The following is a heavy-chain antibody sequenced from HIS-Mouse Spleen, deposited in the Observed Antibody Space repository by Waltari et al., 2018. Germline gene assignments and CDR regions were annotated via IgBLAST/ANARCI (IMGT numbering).Heavy chain of an antibody. J-gene: IGHJ4*02. CDR3: ARDSFTIPQPGSDWDGY. Sequence: QVQLQQWGAGLLTPSETLSLTCAVYGGSFSGYYWSWIRQPPGKGLEWIGEINHSGSTNYNPSLKSRVTISVDTSKNQFSLKLSSVTAADTAVYYCARDSFTIPQPGSDWDGYWGQGTLVTVSS. CDR1: GGSFSGYY. D-gene: IGHD3-9*01. CDR2: INHSGST. V-gene: IGHV4-34*01.